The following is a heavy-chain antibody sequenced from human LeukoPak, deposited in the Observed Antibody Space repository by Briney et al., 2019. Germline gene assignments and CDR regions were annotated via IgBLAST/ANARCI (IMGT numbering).Heavy chain of an antibody. CDR2: ISSGSSTI. CDR1: GFTFSSYS. J-gene: IGHJ4*02. CDR3: ARVLHKRNYDSSDYYGY. D-gene: IGHD3-22*01. V-gene: IGHV3-48*01. Sequence: GGSLRLSCAASGFTFSSYSMNWVRQAPGKGLEWISYISSGSSTIYYADSVKGRFTISRDNAKNSLYLQMNSLRAEDTAVYYCARVLHKRNYDSSDYYGYWGQGTLVTVSS.